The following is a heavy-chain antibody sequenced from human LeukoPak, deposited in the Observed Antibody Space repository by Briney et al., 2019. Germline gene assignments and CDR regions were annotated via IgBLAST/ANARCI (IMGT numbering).Heavy chain of an antibody. D-gene: IGHD2-15*01. V-gene: IGHV4-34*01. CDR2: INHSGST. Sequence: SETLSLTCAVYGGSFSGYYWSWIRQPPGKGLEWIGEINHSGSTNYNPSLKSRVTISVDTSKNQFSLKLSSVTAADTAVYYCAGPYCSGGSCYLVNWFDPWGQGTLVTVSS. CDR1: GGSFSGYY. CDR3: AGPYCSGGSCYLVNWFDP. J-gene: IGHJ5*02.